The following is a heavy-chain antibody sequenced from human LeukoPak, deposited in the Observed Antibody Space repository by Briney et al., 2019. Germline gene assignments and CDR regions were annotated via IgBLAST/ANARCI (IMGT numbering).Heavy chain of an antibody. CDR1: GFTFSSHW. CDR2: IKQDGSET. Sequence: TGGSLRLSCAASGFTFSSHWMSWVRQAPGKGLEWVANIKQDGSETYYVDSVKGRFTISRDNTQNSLYPQMNSLGADDTALYYCARSPRRGEFDYWGQGTLVTVSS. D-gene: IGHD3-16*01. J-gene: IGHJ4*02. V-gene: IGHV3-7*01. CDR3: ARSPRRGEFDY.